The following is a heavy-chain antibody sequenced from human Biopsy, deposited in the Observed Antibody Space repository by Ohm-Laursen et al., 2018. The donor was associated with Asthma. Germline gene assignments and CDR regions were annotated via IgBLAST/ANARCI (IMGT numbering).Heavy chain of an antibody. V-gene: IGHV4-31*03. CDR2: IHHSGTS. J-gene: IGHJ4*02. Sequence: TLSLTCTVSGDSITSGGCCWNWIRQRPGKGLEWIGYIHHSGTSYFNPSLKSRVSFSRDTSKNQFSLRPSSVTAADTAMYYCARIPRRSGSYFVDYWGQGTLVTVSS. CDR3: ARIPRRSGSYFVDY. D-gene: IGHD3-22*01. CDR1: GDSITSGGCC.